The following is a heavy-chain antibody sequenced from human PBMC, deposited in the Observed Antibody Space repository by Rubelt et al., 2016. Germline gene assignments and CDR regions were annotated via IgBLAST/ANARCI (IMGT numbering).Heavy chain of an antibody. Sequence: QLQLQESGPGLVKPSETLSLTCTVSGGSISSSSYYWGWIRQPPGKGLEWIGEIYHSGSTNYNPSPNSRVTISVAKAKNQFSLRLSSVTAADTAVYYCAREHVGGVGAGDDWGQGTLVTVSS. CDR3: AREHVGGVGAGDD. CDR2: IYHSGST. V-gene: IGHV4-39*07. CDR1: GGSISSSSYY. D-gene: IGHD3-16*01. J-gene: IGHJ4*02.